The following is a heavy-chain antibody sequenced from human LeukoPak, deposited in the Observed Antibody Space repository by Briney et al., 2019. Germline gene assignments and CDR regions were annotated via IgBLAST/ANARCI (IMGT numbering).Heavy chain of an antibody. CDR1: GFTFSHHW. J-gene: IGHJ6*02. CDR2: INSDGSST. D-gene: IGHD6-13*01. V-gene: IGHV3-74*01. Sequence: GGSLRLSCAASGFTFSHHWMHWVRQVPGKGLVWVSRINSDGSSTTYADSVKGRFTISRDNARNTPYLQMNSLRAEDTAVHYCARATSYSNYGMDVWGQGTTVTVSS. CDR3: ARATSYSNYGMDV.